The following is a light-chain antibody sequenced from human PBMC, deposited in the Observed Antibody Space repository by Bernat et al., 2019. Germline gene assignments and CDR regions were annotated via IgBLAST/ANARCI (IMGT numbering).Light chain of an antibody. J-gene: IGLJ2*01. Sequence: QYALTQPRSVSGSPGQSVTISCTGTSSDVGGYNYVSWYQQHPGKAPKLMIYDVSKRPSGVPDRFSGSKSGNTASLTISGLQAEDEADYYCCSYAGSYTLEVFGGGTKLTVL. V-gene: IGLV2-11*01. CDR1: SSDVGGYNY. CDR3: CSYAGSYTLEV. CDR2: DVS.